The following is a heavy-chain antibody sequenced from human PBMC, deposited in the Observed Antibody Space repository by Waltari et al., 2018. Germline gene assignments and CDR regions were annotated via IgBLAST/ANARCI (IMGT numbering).Heavy chain of an antibody. CDR2: IYPGDSDT. D-gene: IGHD6-19*01. Sequence: EVQLVQSGAEVKKPGESLKISCKGSGYSFTSYWIGWVRQMPGKGLEWMGIIYPGDSDTRYSPSVQGHVTISADKSLSTADLQWSSLKASDTAMYYCARLAGKVAGTHYYGMDVWGQGTTVTVSS. CDR1: GYSFTSYW. V-gene: IGHV5-51*03. CDR3: ARLAGKVAGTHYYGMDV. J-gene: IGHJ6*02.